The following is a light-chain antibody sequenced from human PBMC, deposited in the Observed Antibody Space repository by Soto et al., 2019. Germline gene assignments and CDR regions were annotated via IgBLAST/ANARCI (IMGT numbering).Light chain of an antibody. CDR3: QQRSNWPPLT. CDR2: DAS. J-gene: IGKJ4*01. Sequence: EIVLTQSPATLYLSPGERATLSCRASQSVSSYLAWYQQKPGQATRLLIYDASNRATGIPARFSGSGSGTDFTLTISSLEPEDSAVYYCQQRSNWPPLTFGGATKVEIK. CDR1: QSVSSY. V-gene: IGKV3-11*01.